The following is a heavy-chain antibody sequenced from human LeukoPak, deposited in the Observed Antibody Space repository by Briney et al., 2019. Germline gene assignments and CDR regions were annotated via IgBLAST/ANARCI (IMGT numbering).Heavy chain of an antibody. Sequence: GGSLRLSCAASGFTFSSYSMNWVRQAPGKGLEWVAVISYDGSNKYYADSVKGRFTISRDNSKNTLYLQMNSLRAEDTAVYYCAKEPRLRLMVRGVIYSFDYWGQGTLVTVSS. D-gene: IGHD3-10*01. J-gene: IGHJ4*02. CDR1: GFTFSSYS. CDR2: ISYDGSNK. CDR3: AKEPRLRLMVRGVIYSFDY. V-gene: IGHV3-30*18.